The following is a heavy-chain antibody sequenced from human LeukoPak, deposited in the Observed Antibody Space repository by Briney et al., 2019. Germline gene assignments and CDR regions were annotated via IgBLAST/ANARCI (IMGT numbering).Heavy chain of an antibody. CDR2: ISSSSSYI. CDR3: ARAHNWKYGSFDF. D-gene: IGHD1-7*01. Sequence: GGSLRLSCVASGFTFSSYSMNWVRQAPGKGLEWVSCISSSSSYIYYADSVKGRFTISRDNAKNSLYLQMNSLRAEDTAVYYCARAHNWKYGSFDFWGQGTLVTVSS. J-gene: IGHJ4*02. V-gene: IGHV3-21*01. CDR1: GFTFSSYS.